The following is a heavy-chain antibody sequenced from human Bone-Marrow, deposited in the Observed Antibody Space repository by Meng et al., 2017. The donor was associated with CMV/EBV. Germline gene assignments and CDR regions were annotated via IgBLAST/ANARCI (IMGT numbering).Heavy chain of an antibody. CDR2: IRFDGTNK. J-gene: IGHJ4*02. CDR1: GFNFSTYG. D-gene: IGHD3-22*01. V-gene: IGHV3-30*02. CDR3: AKDRVPYDSSTYYFH. Sequence: GECLKISCAASGFNFSTYGMHWVRQAPGKGLQWVAFIRFDGTNKKYVDSVKGRFTISRDNSKNTLYLQMNSLSTEDTAVYYCAKDRVPYDSSTYYFHWGQETLVTVSS.